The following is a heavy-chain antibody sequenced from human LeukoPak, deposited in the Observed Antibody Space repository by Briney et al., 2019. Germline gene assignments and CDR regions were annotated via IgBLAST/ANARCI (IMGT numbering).Heavy chain of an antibody. CDR1: GYAFTSYG. CDR2: ISAYNGNT. V-gene: IGHV1-18*01. CDR3: ARTPDSGSYWVYYYYGMDV. J-gene: IGHJ6*02. D-gene: IGHD1-26*01. Sequence: ASVKVSCKASGYAFTSYGISWVRQAPGQGLEWMGWISAYNGNTNYAQKLQGRVTMTTDTSTSTAYMELRSLRSDDTVVYYCARTPDSGSYWVYYYYGMDVWGQGTTVTVSS.